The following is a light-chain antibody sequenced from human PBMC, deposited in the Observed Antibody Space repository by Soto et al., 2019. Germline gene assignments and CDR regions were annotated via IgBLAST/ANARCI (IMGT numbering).Light chain of an antibody. CDR2: GVT. Sequence: QAGMPQPAAVSGCPGQSKTISFTGTISDIVFYSYVSLYQQYPGKAPDLFIHGVTNRHSGGSYRFSGLKSGSTASLTISGLRDEDEADYYCCSYSPSSFDVFGTGSQVTV. J-gene: IGLJ1*01. CDR1: ISDIVFYSY. V-gene: IGLV2-14*03. CDR3: CSYSPSSFDV.